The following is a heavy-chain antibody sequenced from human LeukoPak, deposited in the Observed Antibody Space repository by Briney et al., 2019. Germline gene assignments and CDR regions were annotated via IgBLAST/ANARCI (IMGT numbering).Heavy chain of an antibody. V-gene: IGHV4-4*07. Sequence: KPSETLSLTCTVSGGSISSYYWSWIRQPAGKGLEWIGRIYTSGSTNYNPSLKSRVTMSVDTSKNQFSLKLSSVTAADTAVYYCARERFTYYDFWSGYTHWGQGTLVTVSS. J-gene: IGHJ4*02. D-gene: IGHD3-3*01. CDR2: IYTSGST. CDR3: ARERFTYYDFWSGYTH. CDR1: GGSISSYY.